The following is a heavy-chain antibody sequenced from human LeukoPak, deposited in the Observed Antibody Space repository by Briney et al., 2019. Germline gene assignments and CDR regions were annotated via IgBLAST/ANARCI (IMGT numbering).Heavy chain of an antibody. D-gene: IGHD2-8*01. V-gene: IGHV6-1*01. J-gene: IGHJ3*02. CDR1: GDSVSSNSVA. Sequence: SQTLSLTCAISGDSVSSNSVAWNWIRQSPSRGLEWLGRTYYRSQWYNDYAVSVKSRITVNPDTSKNKYSLQLNSVTPEDTAVYYCARGKNGAFDIWGQGTMVTVSS. CDR3: ARGKNGAFDI. CDR2: TYYRSQWYN.